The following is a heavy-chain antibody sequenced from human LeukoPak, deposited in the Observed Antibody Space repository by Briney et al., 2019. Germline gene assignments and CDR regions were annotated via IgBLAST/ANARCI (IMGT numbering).Heavy chain of an antibody. D-gene: IGHD1-26*01. Sequence: GGSLRLSCAASGFTFSSYSMNWVRQAPGKGLEWVSSISSSSSYIYYADSVKGRFTISRDNAKNSLHLQMNSLRAEDTAVYYCARGIVGARGYFDYWGQGTLVTVSS. CDR3: ARGIVGARGYFDY. CDR1: GFTFSSYS. V-gene: IGHV3-21*01. J-gene: IGHJ4*02. CDR2: ISSSSSYI.